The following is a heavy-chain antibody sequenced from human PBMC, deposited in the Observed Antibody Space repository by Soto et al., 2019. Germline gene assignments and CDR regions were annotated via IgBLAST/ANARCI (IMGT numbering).Heavy chain of an antibody. CDR3: VQSRCGGDCLQSYSSHSYYGLDV. D-gene: IGHD2-21*02. J-gene: IGHJ6*02. CDR2: IYWDDDK. V-gene: IGHV2-5*02. CDR1: GFSLSTIGVG. Sequence: QITLKESGPTLVKPTQTLTLTCTFSGFSLSTIGVGVGWIRQPPGKALEWLAIIYWDDDKRYSPSLKSRLTVTKDTSKNQVVLTMTNMDPVDTATYYCVQSRCGGDCLQSYSSHSYYGLDVWGQGTTVTVSS.